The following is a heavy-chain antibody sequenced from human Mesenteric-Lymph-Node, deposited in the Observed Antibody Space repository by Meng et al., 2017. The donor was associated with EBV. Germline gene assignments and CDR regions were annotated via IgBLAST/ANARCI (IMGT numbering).Heavy chain of an antibody. J-gene: IGHJ4*02. Sequence: QTTFRESGPTLVNPTQTLTLTCTFSWFSLTTSGVAVGWIRQPPGGALEWLALVYWDDDKRYSPSLKSRLTITKDTSKNQVVLTMTNMDPVDTATYYCAHQGFSTSFGYWGQGTLVTVSS. CDR1: WFSLTTSGVA. D-gene: IGHD2-2*01. V-gene: IGHV2-5*02. CDR2: VYWDDDK. CDR3: AHQGFSTSFGY.